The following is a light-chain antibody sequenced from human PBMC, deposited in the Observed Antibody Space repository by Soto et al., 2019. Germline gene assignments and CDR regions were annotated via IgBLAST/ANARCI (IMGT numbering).Light chain of an antibody. V-gene: IGKV1-5*03. J-gene: IGKJ1*01. CDR1: QSISYW. CDR3: QQYNNYWT. CDR2: KAS. Sequence: DIQMTQSPSTLSASVGDRVTITCRASQSISYWLAWYQQKPGKAPNLLIYKASSLESGVPSRFSGSGSGTEFTLTISSLQPDDFATYHCQQYNNYWTFDQGTKVEIK.